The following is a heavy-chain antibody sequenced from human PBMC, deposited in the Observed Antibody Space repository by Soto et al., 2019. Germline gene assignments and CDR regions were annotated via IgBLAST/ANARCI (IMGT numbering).Heavy chain of an antibody. CDR1: GFTFTNAW. CDR2: IKSRSSRGTT. CDR3: CAVLYSCGNRGFEY. V-gene: IGHV3-15*07. Sequence: GGSLRLSCVASGFTFTNAWMNWVRQAPGKGLEWVGRIKSRSSRGTTDYAAPVKGRFTVSRDDSKNTVYLQMNSLRIEDTAVFYCCAVLYSCGNRGFEYWGQGTRVTVSS. D-gene: IGHD2-15*01. J-gene: IGHJ1*01.